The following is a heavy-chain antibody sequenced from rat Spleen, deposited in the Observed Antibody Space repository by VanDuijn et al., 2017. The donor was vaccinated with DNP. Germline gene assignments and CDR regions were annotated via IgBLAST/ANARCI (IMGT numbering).Heavy chain of an antibody. CDR3: ARPDY. V-gene: IGHV5-25*01. Sequence: AASGFTFSNYYMAWVRQAPKKGLEWVATISTSGSRTYYTDSVKGRFTISRDDAKSSLYLQIDSLRSEDTATYYCARPDYWGQGVMVTVSS. CDR2: ISTSGSRT. J-gene: IGHJ2*01. CDR1: GFTFSNYY.